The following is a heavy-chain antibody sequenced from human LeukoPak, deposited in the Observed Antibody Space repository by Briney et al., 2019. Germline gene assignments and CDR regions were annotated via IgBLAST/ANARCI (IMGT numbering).Heavy chain of an antibody. D-gene: IGHD4-23*01. CDR1: GFTFSSYA. Sequence: GSLRLSCAASGFTFSSYAMSWVRQHPGKGLEWIGYISDVGSNDYNPSLTGRVTISRDTSKNQFSLRLSSVTAADAAVYHCARDKAPGGKRWFDPWGQGTLVTVSS. CDR2: ISDVGSN. J-gene: IGHJ5*02. V-gene: IGHV4-59*01. CDR3: ARDKAPGGKRWFDP.